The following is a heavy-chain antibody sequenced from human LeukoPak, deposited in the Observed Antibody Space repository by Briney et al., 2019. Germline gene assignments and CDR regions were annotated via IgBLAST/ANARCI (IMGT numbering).Heavy chain of an antibody. CDR1: GFTFSSYE. Sequence: GGSLRLSCAASGFTFSSYEMNWVRQAPGKGLEWVSYISSSGSTIYYADSVKGRFTISRDNAKNSLYLQMNSLRAEDTAVYYCANIFGSYGDDYCGQGTLVTVSS. CDR2: ISSSGSTI. D-gene: IGHD4-17*01. CDR3: ANIFGSYGDDY. J-gene: IGHJ4*02. V-gene: IGHV3-48*03.